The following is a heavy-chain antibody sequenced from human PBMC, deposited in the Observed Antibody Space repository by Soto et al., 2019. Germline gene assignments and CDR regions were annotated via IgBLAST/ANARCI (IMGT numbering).Heavy chain of an antibody. V-gene: IGHV1-69*01. Sequence: QVQLVQSGAEVKKPGSSVKVSCKASGGTFSSYAISWVRQAPGQGLEWMGGIIPIFGTANYAQKFQGRVTITADESTSTAYMELSSLGSEDTAVYYCARDVAGIVATISVGNWFDPWGQGTLVTVSS. CDR3: ARDVAGIVATISVGNWFDP. CDR2: IIPIFGTA. J-gene: IGHJ5*02. D-gene: IGHD5-12*01. CDR1: GGTFSSYA.